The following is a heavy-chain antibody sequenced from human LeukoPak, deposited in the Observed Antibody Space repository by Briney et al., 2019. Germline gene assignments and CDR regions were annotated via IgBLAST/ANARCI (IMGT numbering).Heavy chain of an antibody. CDR1: GYTFSNYE. Sequence: ASVKVSCKASGYTFSNYEINWVRQATRQGLEWMGWMNPDSGDTAYAQKFQGRITMTRSTSISTAFLELSSLRSDDTAVYYCARGLGTYDSSELTWPMISFWGQGTVVTVSS. CDR3: ARGLGTYDSSELTWPMISF. CDR2: MNPDSGDT. J-gene: IGHJ4*02. V-gene: IGHV1-8*01. D-gene: IGHD3-22*01.